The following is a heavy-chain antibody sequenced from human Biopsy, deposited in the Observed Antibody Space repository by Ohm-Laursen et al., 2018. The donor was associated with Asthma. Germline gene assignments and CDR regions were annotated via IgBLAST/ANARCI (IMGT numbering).Heavy chain of an antibody. V-gene: IGHV4-39*07. CDR3: ARWGSFGFDY. CDR1: GGAIRTSGYY. D-gene: IGHD7-27*01. Sequence: TLSLTCCVSGGAIRTSGYYWGWIRQPPGKGLEWIGSMYYSGSAYYNPSLESRVTISVDTSKNQFSLNLSSVTAADTAVYYCARWGSFGFDYWGQGTLVTVSS. J-gene: IGHJ4*02. CDR2: MYYSGSA.